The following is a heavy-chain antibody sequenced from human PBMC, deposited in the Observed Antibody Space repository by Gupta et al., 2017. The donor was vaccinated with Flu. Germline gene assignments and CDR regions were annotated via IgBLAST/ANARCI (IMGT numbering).Heavy chain of an antibody. J-gene: IGHJ5*01. CDR1: GLTFSSQT. V-gene: IGHV3-23*01. CDR3: ASDPSGHYISGSWFGS. D-gene: IGHD3-3*01. Sequence: EVQLLESGGGLVQPGGSLTLSCSGAGLTFSSQTIAWVRQAPGKGLEWVSGISISSVSSYYAGSVRGRFTTSRDDSKNKLYLQMNSLRAEDTSVYYCASDPSGHYISGSWFGSWGQGTLVTVSS. CDR2: ISISSVSS.